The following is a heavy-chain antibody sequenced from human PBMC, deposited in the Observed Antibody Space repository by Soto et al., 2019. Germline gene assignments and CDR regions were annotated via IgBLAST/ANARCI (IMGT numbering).Heavy chain of an antibody. Sequence: GGSLRLSCAASGFTFSSYSMNWVRQAPGKGLEWVSSISSSSSYIYYADSVKGRFTISRDNAKNSLYLQMNSLRAEDTVVYYCAREDYYGSGSYYLDYWGQGTLVTVSS. CDR3: AREDYYGSGSYYLDY. D-gene: IGHD3-10*01. J-gene: IGHJ4*02. CDR2: ISSSSSYI. V-gene: IGHV3-21*01. CDR1: GFTFSSYS.